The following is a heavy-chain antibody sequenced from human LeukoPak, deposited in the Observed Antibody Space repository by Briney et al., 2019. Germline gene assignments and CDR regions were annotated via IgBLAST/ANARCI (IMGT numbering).Heavy chain of an antibody. D-gene: IGHD2-2*01. CDR1: GGPISSYY. CDR2: IYTSGST. J-gene: IGHJ4*02. V-gene: IGHV4-4*07. Sequence: SETLSLTCTVSGGPISSYYWSWIRQPAGKGLEWIGRIYTSGSTNYNPSLKSRVTMSVDTSKNQFSLKLSSVTAADTAVYYCARDSGHRGYCSSTSCYFDYWGQGTLVTVSS. CDR3: ARDSGHRGYCSSTSCYFDY.